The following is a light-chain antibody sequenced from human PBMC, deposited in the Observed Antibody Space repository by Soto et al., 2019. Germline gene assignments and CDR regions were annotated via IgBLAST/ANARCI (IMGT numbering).Light chain of an antibody. Sequence: QSVLTQPASASGSPGQSITIPCPGTSSDVGGYNYVSWYQQHPGKAPKLMIYEVSNRPSGASNRFSGSQSGNTASLTISGLQAEDKADYYCSSYTSSSTLVFETGTKVTVL. CDR1: SSDVGGYNY. J-gene: IGLJ1*01. CDR3: SSYTSSSTLV. CDR2: EVS. V-gene: IGLV2-14*01.